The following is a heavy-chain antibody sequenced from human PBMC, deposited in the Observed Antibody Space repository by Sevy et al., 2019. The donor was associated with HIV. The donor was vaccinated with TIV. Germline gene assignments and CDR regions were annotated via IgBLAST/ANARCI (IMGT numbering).Heavy chain of an antibody. CDR3: AKEASLWFGREYFDY. CDR1: GFTFSSYG. CDR2: ISYDGRNK. V-gene: IGHV3-30*18. D-gene: IGHD3-10*01. Sequence: GGSLRLSCAASGFTFSSYGMHWVRQAPGKGLEWVAVISYDGRNKDYADSVKGRFTISRDNSKNTLYLQMNSLRAEDTTVYYCAKEASLWFGREYFDYWGQGTLVTVSS. J-gene: IGHJ4*02.